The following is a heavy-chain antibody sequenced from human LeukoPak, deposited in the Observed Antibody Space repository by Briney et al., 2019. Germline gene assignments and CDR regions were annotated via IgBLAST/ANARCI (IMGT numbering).Heavy chain of an antibody. CDR1: GFTFSSFW. CDR2: LNSDGSNT. Sequence: GGSLRLSCAASGFTFSSFWMHWVRQVPGKGLVWVSGLNSDGSNTGYADSVRGRFTISRDNAKSTLYLQMNSLRAEDTAVYYCARGGYGAHMGWGQGTLVTVSS. V-gene: IGHV3-74*01. J-gene: IGHJ4*02. CDR3: ARGGYGAHMG. D-gene: IGHD4-17*01.